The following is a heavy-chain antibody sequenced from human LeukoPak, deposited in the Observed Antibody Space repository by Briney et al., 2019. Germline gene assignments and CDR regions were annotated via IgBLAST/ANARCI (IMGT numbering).Heavy chain of an antibody. J-gene: IGHJ3*02. Sequence: QPSETLSLTCAVYGGSFSGYYWGWIRQPPGKGLEWIGSLYYSGSTYYNPSLKSRVTISVDTSKNQFSLKLSSVTAADTAVYYCARYLRNCGGDCPTHDAFDIWGQGTMVTVSS. CDR2: LYYSGST. CDR3: ARYLRNCGGDCPTHDAFDI. CDR1: GGSFSGYY. V-gene: IGHV4-39*01. D-gene: IGHD2-21*02.